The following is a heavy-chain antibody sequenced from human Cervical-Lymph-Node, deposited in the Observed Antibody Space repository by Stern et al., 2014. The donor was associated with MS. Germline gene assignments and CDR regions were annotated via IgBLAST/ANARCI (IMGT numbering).Heavy chain of an antibody. CDR3: ASNGDYGIFDY. V-gene: IGHV4-31*03. D-gene: IGHD4-17*01. CDR2: IYYSGST. CDR1: GGSISSGGYS. J-gene: IGHJ4*02. Sequence: VQLVESGPGLVKPSQTLSLTCTVSGGSISSGGYSWSWIRQHPGKGMEWIGYIYYSGSTYYNPSLKSRVTISVDTSKNQFSLKLSSVTAADTAVYYCASNGDYGIFDYWGQGTLVTVSS.